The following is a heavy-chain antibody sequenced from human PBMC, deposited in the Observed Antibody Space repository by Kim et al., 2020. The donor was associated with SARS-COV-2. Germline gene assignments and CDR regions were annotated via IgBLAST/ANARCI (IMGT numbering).Heavy chain of an antibody. CDR1: GGSFSGYY. D-gene: IGHD3-10*01. CDR3: ARKLLWQYYFDY. J-gene: IGHJ4*02. V-gene: IGHV4-34*01. CDR2: INHSGST. Sequence: SETLSLTCAVYGGSFSGYYWSWIRQPPGKGLEWIGEINHSGSTNYNPSLKSRVTISVDTSKNQFSLKLSSVTAADTAVYYCARKLLWQYYFDYWGQGTLVTVSS.